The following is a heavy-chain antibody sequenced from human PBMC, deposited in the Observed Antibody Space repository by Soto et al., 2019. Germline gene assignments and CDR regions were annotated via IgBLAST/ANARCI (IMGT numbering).Heavy chain of an antibody. CDR2: ISSSGSTI. J-gene: IGHJ4*02. CDR3: ARASLGGEQQLVPGGFDY. Sequence: QVQLVESGGGLVKPGGSLRLSCAASGFTFSDYYMSWIRQATGKGLEWVSYISSSGSTIYYADSVKGRFTISRDNAKNSLYLQMNSLRAEDTAVYYCARASLGGEQQLVPGGFDYWGQGTLVTVSS. D-gene: IGHD6-13*01. CDR1: GFTFSDYY. V-gene: IGHV3-11*01.